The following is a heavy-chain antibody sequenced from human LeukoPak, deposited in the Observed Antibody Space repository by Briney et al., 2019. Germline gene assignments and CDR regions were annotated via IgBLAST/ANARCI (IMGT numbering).Heavy chain of an antibody. CDR3: ARVGGPDYGDYEVGLWPFDI. V-gene: IGHV3-11*01. Sequence: GGSLRLSCAASGFTFSDYYMSWIRQAPGKGLEWVSYISSSGSTIYYADSVKGRFTISRDNAKNSLYLQMNSLRAEDTAVYYCARVGGPDYGDYEVGLWPFDIWGQGTMVTVSS. CDR1: GFTFSDYY. CDR2: ISSSGSTI. D-gene: IGHD4-17*01. J-gene: IGHJ3*02.